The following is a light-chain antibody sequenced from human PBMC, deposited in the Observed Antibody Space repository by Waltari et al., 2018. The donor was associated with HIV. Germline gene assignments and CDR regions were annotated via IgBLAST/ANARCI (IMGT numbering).Light chain of an antibody. V-gene: IGLV2-14*03. CDR2: DVS. Sequence: QSALTQPASVSGSPGQSITISCTGTTSAVGGYNSVSWYQQHPGKAPELMIYDVSNRPSGVSNRFSGSKSGNTASLTISGLQAEDEADYYCSSYTSSSTLNFGGGTKLTVL. CDR1: TSAVGGYNS. CDR3: SSYTSSSTLN. J-gene: IGLJ2*01.